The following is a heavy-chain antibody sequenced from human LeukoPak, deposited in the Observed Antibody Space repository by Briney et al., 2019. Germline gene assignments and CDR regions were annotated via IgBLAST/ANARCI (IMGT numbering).Heavy chain of an antibody. CDR1: GFTFSTYS. D-gene: IGHD2-15*01. V-gene: IGHV3-48*04. CDR3: ARPASTSPLGY. Sequence: XXSLRLSCAASGFTFSTYSMNWVRQAPGKGLEWVSYISSSGSTIYYADSAKGRFTISRDNAQNSLYLQMNSLRAEDTAVYYCARPASTSPLGYWGQGTLVTVSS. J-gene: IGHJ4*02. CDR2: ISSSGSTI.